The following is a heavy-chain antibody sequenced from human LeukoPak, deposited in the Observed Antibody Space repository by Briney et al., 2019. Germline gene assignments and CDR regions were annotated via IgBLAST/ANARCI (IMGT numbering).Heavy chain of an antibody. V-gene: IGHV4-34*01. CDR2: INHSGST. D-gene: IGHD1-20*01. CDR1: GGSFSGYY. CDR3: ARGPDYNWNDGSGSFDY. J-gene: IGHJ4*02. Sequence: PSETLSLTCAVYGGSFSGYYWSWIRQPPGKGLEWIGEINHSGSTNYNPSLKSRVTISVDTSKNQFSLKLSSVTAADTAVYYCARGPDYNWNDGSGSFDYWGQGTLVTVSS.